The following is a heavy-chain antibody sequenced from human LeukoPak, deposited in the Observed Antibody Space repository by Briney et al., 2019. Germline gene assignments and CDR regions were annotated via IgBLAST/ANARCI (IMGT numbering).Heavy chain of an antibody. D-gene: IGHD3-16*01. CDR2: IYHSGST. CDR1: GYSISSGYY. CDR3: ARNVRGQRFYYYYMDV. Sequence: PSETLSLTCAVSGYSISSGYYWGWLRQPPGKGLEWIGSIYHSGSTYYNPSLKSRVTISVDTSKNQFSLKLSSVTAADTAVYYCARNVRGQRFYYYYMDVWGKGTTVTVSS. V-gene: IGHV4-38-2*01. J-gene: IGHJ6*03.